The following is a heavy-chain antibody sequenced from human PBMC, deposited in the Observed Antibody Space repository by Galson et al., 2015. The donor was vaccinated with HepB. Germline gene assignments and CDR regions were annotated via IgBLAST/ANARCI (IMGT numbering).Heavy chain of an antibody. D-gene: IGHD5-12*01. V-gene: IGHV3-23*01. CDR1: GFIFSGQA. Sequence: SLRLSCAASGFIFSGQAMSWVRQAPGKGLEWVSAISTNGDTTSYADSVKGRFTISRDNSIHTLYLHMSRLRAEDTAVYYCAKFYPVDIRSWGQGTLVTVSS. CDR3: AKFYPVDIRS. CDR2: ISTNGDTT. J-gene: IGHJ5*02.